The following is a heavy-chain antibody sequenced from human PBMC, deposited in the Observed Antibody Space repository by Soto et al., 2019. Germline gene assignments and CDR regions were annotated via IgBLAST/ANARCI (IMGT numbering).Heavy chain of an antibody. CDR3: ARVGCETRGSVYLYCYIDV. D-gene: IGHD2-2*02. CDR1: GFPFSHYA. Sequence: QLVESGGGLVQPGGSLRLSCAASGFPFSHYAMQWVRQAPGKGLEYVSAIGSDGRNTYYENSVRGRFSISRDNSKNTRYIHMGSLRAEDMAVYYCARVGCETRGSVYLYCYIDVWGKGTTMTVSS. CDR2: IGSDGRNT. V-gene: IGHV3-64*01. J-gene: IGHJ6*03.